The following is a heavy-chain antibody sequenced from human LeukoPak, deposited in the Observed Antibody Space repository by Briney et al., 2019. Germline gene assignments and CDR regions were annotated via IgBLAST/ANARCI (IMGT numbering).Heavy chain of an antibody. CDR2: ISSSGSTI. V-gene: IGHV3-11*01. Sequence: GGSLRLSCAASGFTFSDYYMSWIRQAPGKGLEWVSYISSSGSTIYYADSVKGRFTISRDNAKNSLYLQMNSLRAEDTAVYYCARVRSVAFDFWSGYYTNHWGQGTLVTVSS. D-gene: IGHD3-3*01. CDR3: ARVRSVAFDFWSGYYTNH. CDR1: GFTFSDYY. J-gene: IGHJ5*02.